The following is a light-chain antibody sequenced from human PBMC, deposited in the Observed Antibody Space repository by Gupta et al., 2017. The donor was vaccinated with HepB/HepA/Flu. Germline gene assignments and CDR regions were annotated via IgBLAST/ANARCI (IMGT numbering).Light chain of an antibody. V-gene: IGLV1-47*01. CDR1: SSNIGSNY. J-gene: IGLJ3*02. Sequence: QSVLTQPPSASATPGQRVTISCSGSSSNIGSNYVFWYQHLPGTAPQLLIYRNNQRPSGVPDRVSGSKSGTSASLAISGLRSEDEADYYCAAWDGSLSGWVFGGGTKLTVL. CDR2: RNN. CDR3: AAWDGSLSGWV.